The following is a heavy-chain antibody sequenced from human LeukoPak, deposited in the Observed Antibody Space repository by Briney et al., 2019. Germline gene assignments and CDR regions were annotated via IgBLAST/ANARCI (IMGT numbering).Heavy chain of an antibody. CDR1: GFTLSSYG. CDR3: ARDLGDFWSGFRPRGYYYYGMDV. CDR2: IWYDGSNK. V-gene: IGHV3-33*01. Sequence: GGSLRLSCEAPGFTLSSYGMHWVRQAPGKGLGWVAVIWYDGSNKYYADSVKGRFTISRDNSKNTLYLQMNSLRAEDTAVYYCARDLGDFWSGFRPRGYYYYGMDVWGQGTTVTVSS. J-gene: IGHJ6*02. D-gene: IGHD3-3*01.